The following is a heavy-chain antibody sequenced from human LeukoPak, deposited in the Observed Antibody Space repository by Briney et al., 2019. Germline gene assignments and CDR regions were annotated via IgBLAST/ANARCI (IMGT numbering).Heavy chain of an antibody. Sequence: QSGGSLRLSCTVSGFTLSSYEMSWIRQAPGKGLEWVSSIDYSGGSSYYADSVKGRFTISRDNSKNTLYLQMNSLRAEDTAVYYCAKDFSGYDRGTFDYWGQGTLVTVSS. CDR2: IDYSGGSS. V-gene: IGHV3-23*01. D-gene: IGHD5-12*01. CDR3: AKDFSGYDRGTFDY. CDR1: GFTLSSYE. J-gene: IGHJ4*02.